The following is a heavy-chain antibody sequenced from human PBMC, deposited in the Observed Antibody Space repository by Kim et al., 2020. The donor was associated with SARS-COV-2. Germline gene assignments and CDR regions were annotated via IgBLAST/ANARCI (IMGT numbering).Heavy chain of an antibody. V-gene: IGHV1-69*13. J-gene: IGHJ6*02. CDR2: IIPIFGTA. Sequence: SVKVSCKASGGTFSSYAISWVRQAPGQGLEWMGGIIPIFGTANYAQKFQGRVTITADESTSTAYMELSSLRSEDTAVYYCARIYCSSTSCPRFSTPGMDVWGQGTTVTVSS. CDR1: GGTFSSYA. CDR3: ARIYCSSTSCPRFSTPGMDV. D-gene: IGHD2-2*01.